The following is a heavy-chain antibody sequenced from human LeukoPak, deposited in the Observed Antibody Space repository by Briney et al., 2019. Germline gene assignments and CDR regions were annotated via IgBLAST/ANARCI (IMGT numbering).Heavy chain of an antibody. Sequence: GGSLRLSCAVSGFTFNNYWMSWVRQAPGKGLEWVANIKQDGNEKYYVDSVKGRFTISRDNAKNSLNLQMNSLRAEDTAVYYCARVYSSSSGKNAFDIWGQGTIVTVSS. V-gene: IGHV3-7*03. J-gene: IGHJ3*02. CDR3: ARVYSSSSGKNAFDI. CDR1: GFTFNNYW. D-gene: IGHD6-6*01. CDR2: IKQDGNEK.